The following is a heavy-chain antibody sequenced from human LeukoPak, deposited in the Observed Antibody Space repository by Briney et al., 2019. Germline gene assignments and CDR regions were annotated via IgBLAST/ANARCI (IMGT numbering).Heavy chain of an antibody. CDR1: GFTFDDYA. Sequence: GGSLRLSCAASGFTFDDYAMHWARQAPGKGLEWVSGISWNNGSIGYADSVKGRFTTSRDNAKNSLYLQMNSLRAEDTALYYCAKDLSTFGVVTTPDYWGQGTLVTVSS. J-gene: IGHJ4*02. CDR3: AKDLSTFGVVTTPDY. CDR2: ISWNNGSI. V-gene: IGHV3-9*01. D-gene: IGHD3-3*01.